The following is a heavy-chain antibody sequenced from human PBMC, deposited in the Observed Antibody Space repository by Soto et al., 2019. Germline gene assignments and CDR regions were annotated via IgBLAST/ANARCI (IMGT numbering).Heavy chain of an antibody. D-gene: IGHD3-22*01. CDR1: GFTFSSYA. CDR3: AKVTVSSGYYSPDH. CDR2: ISGSGGST. J-gene: IGHJ4*02. Sequence: GGSLRLSCAASGFTFSSYAMSWVRQAPGKGLEWVSAISGSGGSTYYADSVKGGFTMSRDNSKNTLYLQMNSLRAEDTAVYYCAKVTVSSGYYSPDHWGQGTLVTVSS. V-gene: IGHV3-23*01.